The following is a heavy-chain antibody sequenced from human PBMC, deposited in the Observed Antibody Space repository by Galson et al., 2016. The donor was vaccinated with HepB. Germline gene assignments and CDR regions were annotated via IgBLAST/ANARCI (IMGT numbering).Heavy chain of an antibody. V-gene: IGHV4-39*01. CDR3: ARRALEVQLWRGNWFAP. CDR2: IYYSGTA. CDR1: GGSIRSSGYY. Sequence: SETLSLTCAVSGGSIRSSGYYWGWIRQPPGKGLEWIGNIYYSGTAYYNPSLKSRVTISVDTSKNQFSLKLTSVTAADTAVYYCARRALEVQLWRGNWFAPWGQGILVTVSS. D-gene: IGHD5-18*01. J-gene: IGHJ5*02.